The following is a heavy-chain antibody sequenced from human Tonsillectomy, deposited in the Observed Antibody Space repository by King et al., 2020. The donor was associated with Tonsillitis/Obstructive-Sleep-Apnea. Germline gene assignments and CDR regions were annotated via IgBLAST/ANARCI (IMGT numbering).Heavy chain of an antibody. J-gene: IGHJ6*03. CDR1: GFTFSSHA. Sequence: LQLVQSGGGVVQPGRSLRLSCAASGFTFSSHAMHWVRQAPGKGLEWVAIISYDGSNKYYADSVKGRFTISRDNSKNTLDLQMHSLRGEDTAVYYCARAGYYDFWSGAMDVWGKGTTVTVSS. D-gene: IGHD3-3*01. CDR2: ISYDGSNK. V-gene: IGHV3-30*04. CDR3: ARAGYYDFWSGAMDV.